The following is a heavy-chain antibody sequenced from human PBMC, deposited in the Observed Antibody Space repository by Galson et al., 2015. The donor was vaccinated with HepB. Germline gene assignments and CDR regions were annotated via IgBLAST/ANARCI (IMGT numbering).Heavy chain of an antibody. CDR3: ASGSRAQQWLVRGAFDY. V-gene: IGHV3-21*01. CDR2: ISSSCSYI. D-gene: IGHD6-19*01. CDR1: GFIFSGYS. J-gene: IGHJ4*02. Sequence: SLRLSCAASGFIFSGYSMNWVRQAPGKGLEWVSSISSSCSYIYYADSVKGRFTISRDNAKNSLFLQMNSLRAEDTAVYYCASGSRAQQWLVRGAFDYWGQGTLVTVSS.